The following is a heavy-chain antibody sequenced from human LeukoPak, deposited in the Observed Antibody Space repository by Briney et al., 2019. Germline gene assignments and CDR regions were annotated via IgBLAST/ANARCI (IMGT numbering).Heavy chain of an antibody. CDR3: ASLYTSSHY. V-gene: IGHV4-59*01. CDR2: IYNSGGT. J-gene: IGHJ4*02. D-gene: IGHD2-2*01. CDR1: GGFITSSFY. Sequence: PSETLSLTCTVSGGFITSSFYWSWIRQSPGKGLEWIGYIYNSGGTKYNPSLKSRLTISVDTSKNQFSLNLTSVTAADTAVYYCASLYTSSHYWGQGTLVTVSS.